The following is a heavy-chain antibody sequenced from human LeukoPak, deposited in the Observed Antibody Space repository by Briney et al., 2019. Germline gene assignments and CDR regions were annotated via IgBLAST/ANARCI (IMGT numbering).Heavy chain of an antibody. CDR2: IYYSGST. J-gene: IGHJ5*02. V-gene: IGHV4-31*03. CDR3: ARGGAPIRFDP. CDR1: GGSISSGGYY. Sequence: SETLSLTCTVSGGSISSGGYYWSWIRQHPGRGLEWIGYIYYSGSTYYNPSLKSRVTISVDTSKNQFSLKLSSVTAADTAVYYCARGGAPIRFDPWGQGTLVTVSS. D-gene: IGHD1-26*01.